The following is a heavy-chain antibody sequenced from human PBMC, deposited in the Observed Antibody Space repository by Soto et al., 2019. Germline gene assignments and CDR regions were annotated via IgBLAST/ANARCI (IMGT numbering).Heavy chain of an antibody. CDR2: INPNSGGT. J-gene: IGHJ4*02. V-gene: IGHV1-2*02. Sequence: AAVKVSCKASGYTFSDYYIHWVRQAPGQGLEWMGWINPNSGGTKYAPKFQGGVTMTRDTSITTAYMELSRLRSGDTAVYYCAREPATAKPEGVDFWGQGTLVTVSS. CDR3: AREPATAKPEGVDF. CDR1: GYTFSDYY. D-gene: IGHD1-1*01.